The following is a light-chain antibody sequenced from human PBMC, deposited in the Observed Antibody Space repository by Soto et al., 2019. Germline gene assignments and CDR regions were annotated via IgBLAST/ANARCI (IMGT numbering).Light chain of an antibody. CDR3: QQYGSSPPRFT. J-gene: IGKJ3*01. CDR2: GTS. V-gene: IGKV3-20*01. CDR1: QTVSSSY. Sequence: EIVLTQSPDTLSLSSGERATLSCRATQTVSSSYVAWYQQKPGQAPRLLIYGTSSRATGISARFSGSGSGTDFTLTISRLEPEDFAVYFCQQYGSSPPRFTFGPGTKVDI.